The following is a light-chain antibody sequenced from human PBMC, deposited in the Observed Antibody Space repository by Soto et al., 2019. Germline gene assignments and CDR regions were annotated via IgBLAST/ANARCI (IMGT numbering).Light chain of an antibody. CDR1: SSDVGGYNF. CDR3: NSYTSGSARV. J-gene: IGLJ3*02. CDR2: EVS. Sequence: QSALTQPASVSGSPGQSITISCTGTSSDVGGYNFVSWYQQHPGKAPKLIIYEVSHRPSGVSNRFSGSKSGNTASLTISGLQAEDEADYYCNSYTSGSARVFGGGTKLTVL. V-gene: IGLV2-14*01.